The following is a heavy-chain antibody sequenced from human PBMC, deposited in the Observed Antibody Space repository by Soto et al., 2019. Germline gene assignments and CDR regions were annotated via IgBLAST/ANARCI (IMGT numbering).Heavy chain of an antibody. Sequence: ASVKVSCKASGYTFLTYGLHWVRQAPGQSFEWMGWINPGSGHTDYSEKLKGRVTITSDTSAYIAYMELSSLRSEDTAVYYCARDDCPRSSCKKFEFWGQGTLVTVSS. CDR3: ARDDCPRSSCKKFEF. V-gene: IGHV1-3*01. CDR2: INPGSGHT. J-gene: IGHJ4*02. CDR1: GYTFLTYG. D-gene: IGHD6-13*01.